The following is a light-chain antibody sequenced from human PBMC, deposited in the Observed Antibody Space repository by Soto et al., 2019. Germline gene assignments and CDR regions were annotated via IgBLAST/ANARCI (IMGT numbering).Light chain of an antibody. CDR1: QGISSW. CDR3: KQANSSPLT. CDR2: AAS. V-gene: IGKV1-12*01. J-gene: IGKJ4*01. Sequence: DIQMTQSPSSVSASVGDRVTITCRASQGISSWLAWYQQKPGKAPKLLIYAASSLQSGVPSRFSGSVSGTDFTPTNSGLHPEDFVTYFGKQANSSPLTCGGGTKVEFK.